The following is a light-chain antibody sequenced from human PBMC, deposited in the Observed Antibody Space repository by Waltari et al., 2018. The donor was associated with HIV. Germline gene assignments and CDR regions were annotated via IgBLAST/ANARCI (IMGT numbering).Light chain of an antibody. J-gene: IGLJ3*02. Sequence: QSALTQPRSVSGSPGQSVTISCTGTSTDVGGYNYVSWYQQHPGKVPKLLIYDVSKRPSVVPDRFSGSKSGNTASLTSSGLQAEDEADYYCCSYAGSYTWVFGGGTKLTVL. CDR3: CSYAGSYTWV. CDR1: STDVGGYNY. CDR2: DVS. V-gene: IGLV2-11*01.